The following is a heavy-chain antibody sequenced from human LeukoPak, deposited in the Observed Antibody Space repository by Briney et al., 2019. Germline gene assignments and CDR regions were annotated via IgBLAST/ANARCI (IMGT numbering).Heavy chain of an antibody. CDR3: ARDRPGIAVAGTWAPYYYGMDV. D-gene: IGHD6-19*01. Sequence: SETLSLTCAVYGGSFSGYYWSWIRQPPGKGLEWIGEINHSGSTNYNPSLKSRVTMSVDTSKSQFSLKLSSVTAADTAVYYCARDRPGIAVAGTWAPYYYGMDVWGQGTTVTVSS. CDR2: INHSGST. CDR1: GGSFSGYY. V-gene: IGHV4-34*01. J-gene: IGHJ6*02.